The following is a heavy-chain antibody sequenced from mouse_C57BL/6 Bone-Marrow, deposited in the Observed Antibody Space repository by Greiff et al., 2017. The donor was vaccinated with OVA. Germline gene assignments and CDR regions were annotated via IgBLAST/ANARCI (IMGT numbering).Heavy chain of an antibody. Sequence: QVQLQQPGAELVRPGSSVKLSCKASGYTFTSYWMHWVKQRPIQGLEWIGNIDPSDSDTHYNQQFKDKATLTVDKSSSTAYMQLSSLTSEDSAVYYCAREGGSYWYFDVWGTGTTVTVSS. CDR1: GYTFTSYW. CDR2: IDPSDSDT. D-gene: IGHD3-1*01. J-gene: IGHJ1*03. CDR3: AREGGSYWYFDV. V-gene: IGHV1-52*01.